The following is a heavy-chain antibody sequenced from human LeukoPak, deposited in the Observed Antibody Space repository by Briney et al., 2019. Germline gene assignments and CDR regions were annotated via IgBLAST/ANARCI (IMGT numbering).Heavy chain of an antibody. CDR3: ARFVTGDGAFDI. CDR1: GGSISSSSYY. J-gene: IGHJ3*02. V-gene: IGHV4-39*01. CDR2: IYYSGNT. D-gene: IGHD7-27*01. Sequence: SETLSLTCTVSGGSISSSSYYWGWIRQPPGKGLEWIGSIYYSGNTYYNPSLRGRVTISVDTSKNQFSLKLSSVTAADTAVYYCARFVTGDGAFDIWGQGTMVTVS.